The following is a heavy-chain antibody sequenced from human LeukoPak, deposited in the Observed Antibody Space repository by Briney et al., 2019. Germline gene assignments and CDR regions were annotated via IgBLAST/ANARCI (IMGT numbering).Heavy chain of an antibody. D-gene: IGHD3-3*01. CDR1: GYTFTSYG. J-gene: IGHJ4*02. CDR3: AREAERAYYDFWSGYPY. V-gene: IGHV1-18*01. CDR2: ISAYNGNT. Sequence: GASVKVSCKASGYTFTSYGISWVRQAPGQGLEWMGWISAYNGNTNYAQKLQGRVTMTTDTSTSTAYMELRSLRSDDTAVYYCAREAERAYYDFWSGYPYWGQGTLVTVPS.